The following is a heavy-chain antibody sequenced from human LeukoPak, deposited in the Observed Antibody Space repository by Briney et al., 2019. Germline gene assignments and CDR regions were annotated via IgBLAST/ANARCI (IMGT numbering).Heavy chain of an antibody. D-gene: IGHD3-10*01. CDR3: AKGSGWFGEITFDY. J-gene: IGHJ4*02. V-gene: IGHV3-23*01. Sequence: GGSLRLSCAASGFTFSSYGMSWVRQAPGKGLEWVSAISGSGGSTYYADSVKGRFTISRDNSKNTLYLQMNSLRAEDTAVYYCAKGSGWFGEITFDYWGQGTLVTVSS. CDR1: GFTFSSYG. CDR2: ISGSGGST.